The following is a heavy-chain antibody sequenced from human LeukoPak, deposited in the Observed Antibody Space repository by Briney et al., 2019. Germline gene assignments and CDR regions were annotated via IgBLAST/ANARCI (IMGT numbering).Heavy chain of an antibody. D-gene: IGHD3-22*01. V-gene: IGHV3-48*04. J-gene: IGHJ4*02. CDR2: ISRSSRNI. CDR3: ARDRDYYDSSGYYLTFNDY. CDR1: GFTLSSYS. Sequence: GGSLRLSCAASGFTLSSYSMNWVRQAPGKGLEWVSYISRSSRNIYYADSVKGRFTISRDNAKNSLYLQMNSLRAGDTAVYYCARDRDYYDSSGYYLTFNDYWGQGTLVTVSS.